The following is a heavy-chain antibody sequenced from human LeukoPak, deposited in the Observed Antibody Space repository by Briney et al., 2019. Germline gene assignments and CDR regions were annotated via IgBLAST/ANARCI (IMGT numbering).Heavy chain of an antibody. CDR1: GGSISSYY. CDR2: V. Sequence: SETLSLTCTVSGGSISSYYWSWIRQPPEKGLEWIGYVYYNPSLKSRVSISVDTSKNQLSLTLTSVTAADTAVYYCARGHRSSSAYHCNAMDVWGQGTTVTVSS. V-gene: IGHV4-4*09. J-gene: IGHJ6*02. D-gene: IGHD2-15*01. CDR3: ARGHRSSSAYHCNAMDV.